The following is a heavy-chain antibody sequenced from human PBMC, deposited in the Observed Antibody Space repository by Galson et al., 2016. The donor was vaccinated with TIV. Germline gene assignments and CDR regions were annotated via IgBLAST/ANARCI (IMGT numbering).Heavy chain of an antibody. Sequence: CAISGDSVSSNSAAWNWLRQSPSRGLEGLGRTCYRSKWYNDDAPSVKSRITINPDTSKNQFSLQLNSVTPEDTAVYYCARATPSVFGIIMTLDSWGQGTLVTVSS. CDR2: TCYRSKWYN. V-gene: IGHV6-1*01. D-gene: IGHD3-16*01. CDR3: ARATPSVFGIIMTLDS. J-gene: IGHJ4*02. CDR1: GDSVSSNSAA.